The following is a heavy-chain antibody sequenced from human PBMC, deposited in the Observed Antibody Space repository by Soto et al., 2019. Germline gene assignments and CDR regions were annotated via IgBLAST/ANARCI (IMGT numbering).Heavy chain of an antibody. V-gene: IGHV3-15*07. CDR2: IKSRADGETT. J-gene: IGHJ4*02. Sequence: EVRLVESGGGLVKPGGSLRLSCAASGFSFTDNWMHWVRQAPGKGLEWVGRIKSRADGETTDYAAPVKGRFTISRDDSRDTFYLEMNSLKSEDTAMYYCITYYDFGSGHYPHWGQGILVTVSS. CDR3: ITYYDFGSGHYPH. CDR1: GFSFTDNW. D-gene: IGHD3-3*01.